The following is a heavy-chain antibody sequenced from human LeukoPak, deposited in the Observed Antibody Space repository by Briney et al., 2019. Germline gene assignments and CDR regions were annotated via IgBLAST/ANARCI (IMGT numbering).Heavy chain of an antibody. CDR1: GGSISSYY. CDR2: IYYSGST. D-gene: IGHD2-15*01. Sequence: SETLSLTCTVSGGSISSYYWSWIRQPPGKGLEWIGYIYYSGSTNYNPSLKSRVTISVDTSKNQFSLKLSSVTAADTAVYYCARTCACSGGSCHPWFDPWGQGTLVTVSS. CDR3: ARTCACSGGSCHPWFDP. V-gene: IGHV4-59*01. J-gene: IGHJ5*02.